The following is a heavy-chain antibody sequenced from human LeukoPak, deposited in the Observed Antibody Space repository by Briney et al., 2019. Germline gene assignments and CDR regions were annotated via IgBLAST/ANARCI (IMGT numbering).Heavy chain of an antibody. CDR3: ARVRGFGVVTPIDY. CDR2: INHSGST. Sequence: SETLSLTCAVYGESLSKYYWTWIRQSPGKGLEWIGEINHSGSTNYNPSLKSRVTISVDTSKNQFSLKLSSVTAADTAVYYCARVRGFGVVTPIDYWGQGTLVTVSS. CDR1: GESLSKYY. J-gene: IGHJ4*02. V-gene: IGHV4-34*01. D-gene: IGHD3-3*01.